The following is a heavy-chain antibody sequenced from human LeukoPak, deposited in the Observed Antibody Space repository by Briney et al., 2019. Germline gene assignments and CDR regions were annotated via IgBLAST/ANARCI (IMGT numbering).Heavy chain of an antibody. J-gene: IGHJ4*02. D-gene: IGHD4-17*01. CDR1: GGSISSGSYY. Sequence: NPSQTLSLTCTVSGGSISSGSYYWSWIRQPAGKGLEWIGRIYTSGSTNYNPSLKSRVTISVDTSKNQFSLKLSSVTAADTAVYYCARESIYGDYGRWGQGTLVTVSS. CDR3: ARESIYGDYGR. CDR2: IYTSGST. V-gene: IGHV4-61*02.